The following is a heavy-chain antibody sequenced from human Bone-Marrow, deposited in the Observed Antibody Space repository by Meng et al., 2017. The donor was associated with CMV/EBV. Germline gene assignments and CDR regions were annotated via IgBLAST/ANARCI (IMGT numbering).Heavy chain of an antibody. D-gene: IGHD1-26*01. V-gene: IGHV4-61*01. CDR2: IYYSGST. Sequence: SETLSLTCTVSGGSVSSGSCYWSWNRQPPGKGLEWIGYIYYSGSTNYNPSLKSRVTISVDTSKNQFSLKLSSVTAADTAVYYCARDAGASPFDYWGQGTLVTVSS. CDR1: GGSVSSGSCY. J-gene: IGHJ4*02. CDR3: ARDAGASPFDY.